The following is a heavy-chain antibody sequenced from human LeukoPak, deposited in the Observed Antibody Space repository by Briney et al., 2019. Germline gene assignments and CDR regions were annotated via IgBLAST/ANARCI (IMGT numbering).Heavy chain of an antibody. J-gene: IGHJ4*02. Sequence: SETLPLTCTVSGGSISSYYWSWIRQPPGKGLEWIGYIYYSGSTNYNPSLKSRVTISVDTSKNQFSLKLSSVTAADTAVYYCARESPPSFYWGQGTLVTVSS. V-gene: IGHV4-59*01. CDR2: IYYSGST. CDR3: ARESPPSFY. CDR1: GGSISSYY.